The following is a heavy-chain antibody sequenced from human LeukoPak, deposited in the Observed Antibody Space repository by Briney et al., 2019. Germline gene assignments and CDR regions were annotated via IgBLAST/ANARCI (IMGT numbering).Heavy chain of an antibody. CDR2: IYYSGST. J-gene: IGHJ4*02. D-gene: IGHD5-12*01. Sequence: SWIRQPPGKGLEWIGYIYYSGSTYYNPSLKSRVTLSVDTSKNQFSLKLSSVTAADTAVYYCAREGVATLFDYWGQGTPVAVSS. V-gene: IGHV4-30-4*08. CDR3: AREGVATLFDY.